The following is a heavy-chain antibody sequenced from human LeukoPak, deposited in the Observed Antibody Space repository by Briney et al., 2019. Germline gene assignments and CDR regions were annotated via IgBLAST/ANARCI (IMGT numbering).Heavy chain of an antibody. V-gene: IGHV4-38-2*01. J-gene: IGHJ4*02. D-gene: IGHD5-24*01. CDR1: GYSISSGYY. CDR2: IYHSGST. CDR3: AGKRWLQTCFDY. Sequence: SETLSLTCAVSGYSISSGYYWGWIRQSPGKGLEWIGSIYHSGSTYYNPSLKSRVTISVDTSKNQFSLKLSSVTAADTAVYYCAGKRWLQTCFDYWGQGTLVTVSS.